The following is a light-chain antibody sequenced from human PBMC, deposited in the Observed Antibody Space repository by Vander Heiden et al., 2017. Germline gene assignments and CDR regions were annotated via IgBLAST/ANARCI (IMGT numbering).Light chain of an antibody. J-gene: IGKJ2*01. V-gene: IGKV3-15*01. CDR1: QSVSNN. CDR2: GAS. CDR3: QHYNNWPPYT. Sequence: EIVMNQSPATLSVSPGERANLSCRASQSVSNNLAWYQQKPCQSPRLLIYGASTRATSIPARFSGSGFGTEFTLTISSRQSDDFAVYYCQHYNNWPPYTFGQGTKTEI.